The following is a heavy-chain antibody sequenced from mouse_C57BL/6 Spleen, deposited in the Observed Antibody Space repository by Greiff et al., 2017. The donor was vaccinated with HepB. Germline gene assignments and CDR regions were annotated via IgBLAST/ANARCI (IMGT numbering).Heavy chain of an antibody. CDR2: INPSSGYT. CDR3: AREGYGIFFDY. Sequence: QVHVKQSGAELARPGASVKMSCKASGYTFTSYTMHWVKQRPGQGLEWIGYINPSSGYTKYNQKFKDKATLTADKSSSTAYMQLSSLTSEDSAVYYCAREGYGIFFDYWGQGTTLTVSS. D-gene: IGHD2-10*02. CDR1: GYTFTSYT. J-gene: IGHJ2*01. V-gene: IGHV1-4*01.